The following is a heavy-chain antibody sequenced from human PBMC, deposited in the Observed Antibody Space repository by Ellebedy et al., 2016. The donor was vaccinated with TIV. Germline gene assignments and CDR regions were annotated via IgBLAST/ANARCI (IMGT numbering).Heavy chain of an antibody. D-gene: IGHD6-19*01. CDR3: ARTPGPRRKDTIAVAGTGHY. Sequence: MPSETLSLTCAVYGGSFSGYYWSWIRQPPGKGLEWIGEINHSGSTNYNPSLKSRVTISVDTSKNQFSLKLSSVTAADTAVYYCARTPGPRRKDTIAVAGTGHYWGQGTLVTVSS. J-gene: IGHJ4*02. V-gene: IGHV4-34*01. CDR2: INHSGST. CDR1: GGSFSGYY.